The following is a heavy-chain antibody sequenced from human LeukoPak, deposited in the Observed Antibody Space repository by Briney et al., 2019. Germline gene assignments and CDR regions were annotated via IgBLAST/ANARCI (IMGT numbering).Heavy chain of an antibody. V-gene: IGHV4-4*07. D-gene: IGHD3-10*01. Sequence: SETLSLTCNVPGGSISDYYWSWIRQPAGRGLEWVGRIYTTGSTNYNPSLKSRVTMSVDTSKNQFSLKLSSVTAADTAVYYCARLVSLWFGESPNWFDPWGRGTLVTVSS. CDR3: ARLVSLWFGESPNWFDP. CDR2: IYTTGST. CDR1: GGSISDYY. J-gene: IGHJ5*02.